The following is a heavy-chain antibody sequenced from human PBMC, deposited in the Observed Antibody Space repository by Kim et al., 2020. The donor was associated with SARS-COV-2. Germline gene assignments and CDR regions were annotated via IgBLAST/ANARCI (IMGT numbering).Heavy chain of an antibody. Sequence: SPSFQGHVTISADKSISTAYLQWSSLKASDTAMYYCATHYGSGSYLSFDPWGQGTLVTVSS. CDR3: ATHYGSGSYLSFDP. J-gene: IGHJ5*02. D-gene: IGHD3-10*01. V-gene: IGHV5-10-1*01.